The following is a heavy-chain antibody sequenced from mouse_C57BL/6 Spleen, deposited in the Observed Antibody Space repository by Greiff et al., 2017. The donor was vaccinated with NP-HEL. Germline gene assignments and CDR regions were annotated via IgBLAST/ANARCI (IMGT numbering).Heavy chain of an antibody. CDR3: ARRNYNAMDY. J-gene: IGHJ4*01. CDR1: GYAFTNYL. Sequence: QVQLKQSGAELVRPGTSVKVSCKASGYAFTNYLIEWVKQRPGQGLVWIGVINPGSGGTNYNEKFKGKATLTADKSSSTAYMQRSSLTSEDSAVYFCARRNYNAMDYWGQGTSVTVSS. V-gene: IGHV1-54*01. D-gene: IGHD2-1*01. CDR2: INPGSGGT.